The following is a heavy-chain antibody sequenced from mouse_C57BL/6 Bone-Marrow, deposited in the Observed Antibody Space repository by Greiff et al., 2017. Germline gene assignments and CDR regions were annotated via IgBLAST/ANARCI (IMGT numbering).Heavy chain of an antibody. CDR1: DSEVFPIAY. CDR3: ARGYYYGSSEWYFDV. V-gene: IGHV15-2*01. D-gene: IGHD1-1*01. Sequence: QVQLQQSGSELRSPGSSVKLSCKDFDSEVFPIAYMSWVRQKPGHGFEWIGGILPSIGRTIYGEKFEDKATLDADTLSNTAYLELNSLTSEDSAIYDCARGYYYGSSEWYFDVWGTGTTVTVSS. CDR2: ILPSIGRT. J-gene: IGHJ1*03.